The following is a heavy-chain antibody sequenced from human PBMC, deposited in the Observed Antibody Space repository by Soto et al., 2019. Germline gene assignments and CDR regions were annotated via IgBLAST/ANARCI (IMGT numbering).Heavy chain of an antibody. D-gene: IGHD2-2*01. CDR3: ARDLGPGYCSSTSCYSFDY. J-gene: IGHJ4*02. V-gene: IGHV1-46*03. CDR1: GYTFTSYY. Sequence: QVQLVQSGAEVKKPGASVKVSCKASGYTFTSYYMHWVRQAPGQGLEWMGIINPSGGSTSYAQKFQGRVTMTRDTSTSTVYMELSSLRSEDTAVYYCARDLGPGYCSSTSCYSFDYWGQGTLVTVSS. CDR2: INPSGGST.